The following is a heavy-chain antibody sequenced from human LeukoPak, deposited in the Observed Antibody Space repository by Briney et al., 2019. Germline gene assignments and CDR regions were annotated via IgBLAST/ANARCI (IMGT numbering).Heavy chain of an antibody. J-gene: IGHJ4*02. V-gene: IGHV4-39*07. Sequence: SETLSLTCTVSGGSISSSSYYWGWIRQPPGKGLEWIGSIYYSGSTYYNPSLKSRVTISVDTSKNQFFLKLSSVTAADTAVYYCARVSTGRGEYDYWGQGTLVTVSS. CDR3: ARVSTGRGEYDY. CDR1: GGSISSSSYY. D-gene: IGHD7-27*01. CDR2: IYYSGST.